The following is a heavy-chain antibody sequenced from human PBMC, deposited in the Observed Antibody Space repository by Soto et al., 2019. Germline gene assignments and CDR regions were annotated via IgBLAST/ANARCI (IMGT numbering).Heavy chain of an antibody. V-gene: IGHV3-30-3*01. D-gene: IGHD3-9*01. J-gene: IGHJ6*02. CDR2: ISYDGSNK. CDR1: GFTFSSYA. CDR3: AREGYDILTGFKTNGMDV. Sequence: GGSLRLSCAASGFTFSSYAMHWVRQAPGKGLEWVAVISYDGSNKYYADSVKGRFTISRANSKNTLYLQMNSLRAEDTAVYYCAREGYDILTGFKTNGMDVWGQGTTVTVSS.